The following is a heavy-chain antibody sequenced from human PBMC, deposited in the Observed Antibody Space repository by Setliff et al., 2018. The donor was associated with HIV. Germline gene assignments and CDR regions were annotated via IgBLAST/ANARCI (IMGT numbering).Heavy chain of an antibody. CDR3: ARGKQWLVRGLDY. CDR1: GGSFSDYS. D-gene: IGHD6-19*01. CDR2: INPSGST. J-gene: IGHJ4*02. Sequence: TLSLTCAVYGGSFSDYSWNWIRQPPGKGLEWIGEINPSGSTNYNPSLKSRVTIALDTSKNQFSLKLSSLIAADTAVYYCARGKQWLVRGLDYWGQGTLVTVSS. V-gene: IGHV4-34*01.